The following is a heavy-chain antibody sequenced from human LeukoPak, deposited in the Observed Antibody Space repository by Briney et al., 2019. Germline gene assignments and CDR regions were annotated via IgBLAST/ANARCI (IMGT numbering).Heavy chain of an antibody. CDR1: GVTFSSRA. J-gene: IGHJ4*02. D-gene: IGHD2-2*01. CDR3: AKDPYGTRYFDY. V-gene: IGHV3-23*01. CDR2: LSGSGYNT. Sequence: GGSLRLSCAASGVTFSSRALSWVRQAPGKGLEWVSSLSGSGYNTYYADSVKGRFTISRDNSKNTVYLQMNSLRAEDTAVYYCAKDPYGTRYFDYWGQGTLVTVSS.